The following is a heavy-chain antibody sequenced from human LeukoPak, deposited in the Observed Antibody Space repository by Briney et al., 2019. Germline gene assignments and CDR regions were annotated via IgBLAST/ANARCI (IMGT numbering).Heavy chain of an antibody. CDR2: ISAYNGNI. CDR3: ARDGYYYDTSGYPDY. J-gene: IGHJ4*02. V-gene: IGHV1-18*01. D-gene: IGHD3-22*01. CDR1: GYTFTSYG. Sequence: ASVKVSCKAPGYTFTSYGISWVRQAPGQGLEWMGWISAYNGNIRSAQKFQGRVTMITDISTSTAYMELRSLRSDDTAVYYCARDGYYYDTSGYPDYWGQGALVTVSS.